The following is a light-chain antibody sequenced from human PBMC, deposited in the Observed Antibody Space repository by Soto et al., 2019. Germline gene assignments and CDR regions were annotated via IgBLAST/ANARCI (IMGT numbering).Light chain of an antibody. CDR3: QHRSDWLT. CDR1: QSISSY. CDR2: DAS. J-gene: IGKJ1*01. V-gene: IGKV3-11*01. Sequence: ELVLTQSPATLSLSPGERATLSCRASQSISSYLAWYQQKPGQAPRLLIYDASNRATGIPARFSSSGSGTDFTLTISSLEPEDFAVYYCQHRSDWLTFGQGTKVEIK.